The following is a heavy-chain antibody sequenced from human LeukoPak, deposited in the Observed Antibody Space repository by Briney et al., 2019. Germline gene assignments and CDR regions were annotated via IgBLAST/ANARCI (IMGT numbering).Heavy chain of an antibody. CDR1: GSTISTYW. Sequence: PGGSLRLSCAASGSTISTYWMSWVRQAPGKGLEWVANIEQDGSDKYYVDSVKGRFTISRDNAKNSLSLQMNGLRAEDTAVYYCATVRSGYVFDYWGQGTLVTVSS. CDR3: ATVRSGYVFDY. D-gene: IGHD3-3*01. CDR2: IEQDGSDK. J-gene: IGHJ4*02. V-gene: IGHV3-7*01.